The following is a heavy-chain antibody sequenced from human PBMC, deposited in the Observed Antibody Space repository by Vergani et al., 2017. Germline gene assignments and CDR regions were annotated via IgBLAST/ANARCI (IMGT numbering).Heavy chain of an antibody. CDR2: ISWNSGSI. CDR3: AKDVFREVAPAY. V-gene: IGHV3-9*01. CDR1: GFTFDDYA. D-gene: IGHD2-15*01. J-gene: IGHJ4*02. Sequence: EVQLVESGGGLVQPGRSLRLSCAASGFTFDDYAMHWVRQAPGKGLEWVSGISWNSGSIGYADSVKGRFTISRDNAKNSLYLQMNSLRAEDTALYYCAKDVFREVAPAYWGQGTLVTVSS.